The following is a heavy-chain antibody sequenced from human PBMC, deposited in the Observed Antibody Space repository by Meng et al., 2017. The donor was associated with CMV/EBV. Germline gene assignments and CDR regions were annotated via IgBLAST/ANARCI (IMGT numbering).Heavy chain of an antibody. Sequence: PLRKGGEDVLKPPGSLSPTWAVYGGSFSGYYWSWVRQPPGKGLEWIGEINHSGSTNYNPSLKSRVTISVDTSKNQFSLKLSSVTAADTAVYYCVTWLWFGELSGYYFDYWGQGTLVTVSS. D-gene: IGHD3-10*01. CDR3: VTWLWFGELSGYYFDY. V-gene: IGHV4-34*01. CDR2: INHSGST. J-gene: IGHJ4*02. CDR1: GGSFSGYY.